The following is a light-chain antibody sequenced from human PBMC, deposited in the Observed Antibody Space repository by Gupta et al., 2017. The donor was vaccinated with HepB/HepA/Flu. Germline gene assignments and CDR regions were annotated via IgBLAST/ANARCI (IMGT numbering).Light chain of an antibody. CDR1: QPIANF. Sequence: DIQMTQSPSSLSASIGDRVTITCRSSQPIANFLNWYQQKPGKAPKILIYVASSFQGGVPSRFSGSGSGTDFTLTISSLQAEDFATYYCQQSYSTPFTVGPGTKVEIK. CDR3: QQSYSTPFT. CDR2: VAS. V-gene: IGKV1-39*01. J-gene: IGKJ3*01.